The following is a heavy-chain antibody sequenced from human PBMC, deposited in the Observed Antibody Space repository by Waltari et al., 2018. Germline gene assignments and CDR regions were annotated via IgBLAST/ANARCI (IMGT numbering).Heavy chain of an antibody. CDR3: ARDPTAGEYFDY. Sequence: QVQLVQSGAEVKKPGSSVKVSCKASGGTFSSYAISWVRQAPGQGLEWMGRIIPILGTATYAQKFHGRVTITADKSTSTAYMELSSLRSEDTAVYYCARDPTAGEYFDYWGQGTLVTVSS. D-gene: IGHD6-13*01. V-gene: IGHV1-69*08. J-gene: IGHJ4*02. CDR1: GGTFSSYA. CDR2: IIPILGTA.